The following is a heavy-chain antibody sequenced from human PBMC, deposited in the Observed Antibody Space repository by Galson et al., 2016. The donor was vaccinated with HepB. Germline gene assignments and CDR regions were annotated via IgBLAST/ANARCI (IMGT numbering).Heavy chain of an antibody. V-gene: IGHV3-43*02. Sequence: SLRLSCAASGFTFRDYAMHWVRLIPGTGLEWISLISADGGSTSFSDSVRGRFSISRDNSKNSLQLQMHRLRREDTGLYFCVKGLGVSGFWFGDYWGQGALVTVAS. D-gene: IGHD3-16*01. CDR3: VKGLGVSGFWFGDY. CDR1: GFTFRDYA. J-gene: IGHJ4*02. CDR2: ISADGGST.